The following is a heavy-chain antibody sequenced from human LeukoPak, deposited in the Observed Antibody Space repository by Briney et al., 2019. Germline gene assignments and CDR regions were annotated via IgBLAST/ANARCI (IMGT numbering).Heavy chain of an antibody. CDR1: GGSISSGGYY. D-gene: IGHD6-13*01. V-gene: IGHV4-31*03. Sequence: SQTLSLTCTVSGGSISSGGYYWSWIRQHPGKGLEWIGYIYYSGSTYYNPSLKSRVTISVDTSKNQFSLKLSSVTAVDTAVYYCARAWGHSSSWPCMDVWGQGTTVTVSS. CDR2: IYYSGST. J-gene: IGHJ6*02. CDR3: ARAWGHSSSWPCMDV.